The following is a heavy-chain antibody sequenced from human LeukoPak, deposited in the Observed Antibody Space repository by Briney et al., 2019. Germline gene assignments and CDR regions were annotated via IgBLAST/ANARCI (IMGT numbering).Heavy chain of an antibody. CDR2: IYYSGST. CDR1: GGSVSSGSYY. V-gene: IGHV4-61*01. Sequence: SETLSLTCIVSGGSVSSGSYYWSWIRQPPGKGLEWIGYIYYSGSTNYNPSLKSRVTISVDTSKNQFSLKLSSVTAADTAVYYCARAPTITIFGVVIKQAWFDPWGQGTLVTVSS. CDR3: ARAPTITIFGVVIKQAWFDP. D-gene: IGHD3-3*01. J-gene: IGHJ5*02.